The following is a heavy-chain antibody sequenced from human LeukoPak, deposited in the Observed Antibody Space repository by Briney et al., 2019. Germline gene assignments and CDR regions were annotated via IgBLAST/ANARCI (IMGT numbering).Heavy chain of an antibody. CDR3: ATGFMTTVTHFDY. Sequence: ASVKVSCKVSGYTLTELSMHWVRQVPGKGLEWMGGFDPEDGETIYAQKFQGRVTMTEDTSTDTAYMELSSLRSEDTAVYYCATGFMTTVTHFDYWGQGTLVTVSS. V-gene: IGHV1-24*01. J-gene: IGHJ4*02. CDR1: GYTLTELS. CDR2: FDPEDGET. D-gene: IGHD4-17*01.